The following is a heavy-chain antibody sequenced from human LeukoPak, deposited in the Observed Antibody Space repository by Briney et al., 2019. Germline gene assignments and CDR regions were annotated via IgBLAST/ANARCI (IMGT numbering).Heavy chain of an antibody. Sequence: ASVKVSCEASGYTFTSYGISWVRQAPGQGLEWMGWISAYNGNTNYAQKLQGRVTMTTDTSTSTAYMELRSLRSDDTAVYYCARDYYDSSGYFWFDPWGQGTLVNVSS. CDR3: ARDYYDSSGYFWFDP. CDR1: GYTFTSYG. D-gene: IGHD3-22*01. J-gene: IGHJ5*02. CDR2: ISAYNGNT. V-gene: IGHV1-18*01.